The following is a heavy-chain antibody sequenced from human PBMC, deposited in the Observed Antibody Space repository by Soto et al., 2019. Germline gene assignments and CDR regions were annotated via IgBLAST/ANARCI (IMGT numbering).Heavy chain of an antibody. V-gene: IGHV4-39*01. Sequence: QLQLQESGPGLVKPSETLSLTCGVSGGSISSRSPYWGWIRQPPGKGLQWIGNIYYTGITYFNPSLKSRVTISVDTSKKQFFLKLTSVTAADTAVYYCATGYGSSWYDYWGQGTLVTVAS. CDR3: ATGYGSSWYDY. D-gene: IGHD6-13*01. J-gene: IGHJ4*02. CDR1: GGSISSRSPY. CDR2: IYYTGIT.